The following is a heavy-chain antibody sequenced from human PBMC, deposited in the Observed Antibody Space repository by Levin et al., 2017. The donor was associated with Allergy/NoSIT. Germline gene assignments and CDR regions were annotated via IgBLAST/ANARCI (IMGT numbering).Heavy chain of an antibody. CDR3: ARSGYRYGEYYFDY. V-gene: IGHV1-69*06. CDR2: TIPIFGTA. D-gene: IGHD5-18*01. Sequence: SVKVSCKASGGTFSSYAINWVRQAPGQGLEWMGGTIPIFGTANYAQKFQGRVTITADKSTSTAYMELSSLRSEDTAVYYCARSGYRYGEYYFDYWGQGTLVTVSS. CDR1: GGTFSSYA. J-gene: IGHJ4*02.